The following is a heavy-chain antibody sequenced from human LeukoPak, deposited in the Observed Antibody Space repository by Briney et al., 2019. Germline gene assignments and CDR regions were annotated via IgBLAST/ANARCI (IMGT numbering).Heavy chain of an antibody. CDR2: IYSGGST. D-gene: IGHD6-19*01. Sequence: PGGSLRLSCAASGVTISSNHMSWGRQAPGKGLEWVSVIYSGGSTYYTDSVKGRFTISRDNSKNTLYLQMNSLRAEDTAVYYCAREVAGAGTFDYWGQGTLVTVSS. CDR1: GVTISSNH. J-gene: IGHJ4*02. CDR3: AREVAGAGTFDY. V-gene: IGHV3-53*01.